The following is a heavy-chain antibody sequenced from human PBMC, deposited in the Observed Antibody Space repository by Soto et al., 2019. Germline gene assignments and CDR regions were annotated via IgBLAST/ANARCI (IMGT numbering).Heavy chain of an antibody. J-gene: IGHJ4*02. V-gene: IGHV1-2*04. Sequence: QVQLVQSGAEVKQPGASVKVSCKASGYTFTGYYMHWVRQAPGQGLEWMGWINPNSGGTNYAQKFQGWVTMTRDTSISTAYMELSRLRSDDTAVYYCARDQGSSFYYFDYWGQGTLVTVSS. CDR2: INPNSGGT. CDR3: ARDQGSSFYYFDY. CDR1: GYTFTGYY. D-gene: IGHD6-6*01.